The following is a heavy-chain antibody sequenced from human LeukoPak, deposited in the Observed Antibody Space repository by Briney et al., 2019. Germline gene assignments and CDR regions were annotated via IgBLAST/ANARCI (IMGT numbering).Heavy chain of an antibody. CDR2: INPNSGGT. Sequence: ASVEVSCKASGYTFTGYYMHWVRQAPGQRLEWMGWINPNSGGTNYAQKFQGRVTMTRDTSISTAYMELSRLRSDDTAVYYCARVHSSSHINYWGQGTLVTVSS. CDR3: ARVHSSSHINY. CDR1: GYTFTGYY. D-gene: IGHD6-6*01. V-gene: IGHV1-2*02. J-gene: IGHJ4*02.